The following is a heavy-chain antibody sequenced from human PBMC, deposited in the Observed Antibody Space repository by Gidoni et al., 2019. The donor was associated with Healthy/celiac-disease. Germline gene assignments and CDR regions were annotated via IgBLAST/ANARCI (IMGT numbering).Heavy chain of an antibody. V-gene: IGHV7-4-1*02. J-gene: IGHJ2*01. D-gene: IGHD6-19*01. Sequence: QVQLVQSGSELKKPGASVKVSCKASGYTFTTYAMNWVRQAPGQGLEWMGWINTNTGNPTYAQGLTGRFVFSLDTSVSTAYLQISSLKAEDTAVYYCARVAVAGTADWYFDVWGRGTLLTVSS. CDR2: INTNTGNP. CDR3: ARVAVAGTADWYFDV. CDR1: GYTFTTYA.